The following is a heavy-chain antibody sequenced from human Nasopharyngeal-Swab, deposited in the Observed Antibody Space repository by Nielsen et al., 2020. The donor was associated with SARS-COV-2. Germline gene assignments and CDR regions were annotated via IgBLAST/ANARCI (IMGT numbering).Heavy chain of an antibody. V-gene: IGHV4-31*02. J-gene: IGHJ4*02. Sequence: LRLSCAASGFTFSSYSMNWIRQHPGKGLEWIGHIYYTGSTHYNPSLRSRLTISVDTSNNHFSLRLTSVTAADTAVYYCARGDLNFDSWGQGTLVTVSS. CDR1: GFTFSSYS. CDR2: IYYTGST. CDR3: ARGDLNFDS.